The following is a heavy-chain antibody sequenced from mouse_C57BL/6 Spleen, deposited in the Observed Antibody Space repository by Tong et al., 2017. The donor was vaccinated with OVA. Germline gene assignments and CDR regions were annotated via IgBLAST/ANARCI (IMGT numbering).Heavy chain of an antibody. CDR2: ISSGGDYI. CDR3: TRAPKLRPGPFDV. Sequence: EVQLQESGEGLVKPGGSLKLSCAASGFTFSSYAMSWVRQTPEKRLECVAYISSGGDYIYYADTVKGRFTISRDNARNTLYLQMSSLKSEDTAMYYCTRAPKLRPGPFDVWGTGTTVTVSS. D-gene: IGHD1-1*01. CDR1: GFTFSSYA. J-gene: IGHJ1*03. V-gene: IGHV5-9-1*02.